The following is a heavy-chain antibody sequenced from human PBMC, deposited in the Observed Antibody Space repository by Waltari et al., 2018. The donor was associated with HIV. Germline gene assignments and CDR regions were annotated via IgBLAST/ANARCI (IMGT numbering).Heavy chain of an antibody. D-gene: IGHD2-2*01. CDR3: ARDPPRCSSTSCYPVRWFDP. CDR2: IYYSGST. J-gene: IGHJ5*02. Sequence: QLQLQESGPGLVKPSETLSLTCTVSGGSISSSSYYWGWIRQPPGKGLEWIGSIYYSGSTYYNPSLKSRVTISVDTSKNQFSLKLSSVTAADTAVYYCARDPPRCSSTSCYPVRWFDPWGQGTLVTVSS. CDR1: GGSISSSSYY. V-gene: IGHV4-39*07.